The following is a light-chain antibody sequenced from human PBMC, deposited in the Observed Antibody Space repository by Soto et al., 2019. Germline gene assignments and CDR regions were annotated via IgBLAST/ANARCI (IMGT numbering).Light chain of an antibody. CDR3: QQYHTWPIT. J-gene: IGKJ4*01. Sequence: IGLTQSPSTLSSSVGDRLTLTCRASQSISSWLAWYKQKPGKAPKLLIYKASSLESGVPSRFRGSGSGTEFTLTISSLQSEDCAIYYCQQYHTWPITFGGGTKVDIK. CDR2: KAS. CDR1: QSISSW. V-gene: IGKV1-5*03.